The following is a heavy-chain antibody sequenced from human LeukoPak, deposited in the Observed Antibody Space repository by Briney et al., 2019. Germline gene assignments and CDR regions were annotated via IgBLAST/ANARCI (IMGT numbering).Heavy chain of an antibody. J-gene: IGHJ4*02. CDR1: GFTFNDYG. CDR3: ARNFGGGDSGGPYY. CDR2: INWNGDRT. D-gene: IGHD3-22*01. V-gene: IGHV3-20*04. Sequence: PGGSLRLSCAASGFTFNDYGMSWVRQAPGKGLEWVSSINWNGDRTAYADSMKGRFTISRDNAKNSLYLQMNSLRAEDTALYYCARNFGGGDSGGPYYWGQGTLVAVSS.